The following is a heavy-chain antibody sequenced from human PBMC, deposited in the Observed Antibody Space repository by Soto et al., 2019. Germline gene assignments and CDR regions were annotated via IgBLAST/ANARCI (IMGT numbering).Heavy chain of an antibody. CDR3: ARRTVGWYFDL. J-gene: IGHJ2*01. D-gene: IGHD4-17*01. Sequence: EVQLLESGGGLVQPGGSLRLSCAASGFTFSIYAMNLVRQAPGKGLEWVSGISGSGGSTYYADSVKGRFTISRDNSKNTLYLQMNSLRAEDTAVYYCARRTVGWYFDLWGRGTLVTVSS. CDR1: GFTFSIYA. V-gene: IGHV3-23*01. CDR2: ISGSGGST.